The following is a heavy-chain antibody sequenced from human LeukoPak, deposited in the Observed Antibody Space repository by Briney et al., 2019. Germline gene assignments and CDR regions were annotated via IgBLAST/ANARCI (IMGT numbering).Heavy chain of an antibody. J-gene: IGHJ6*02. CDR2: ISSSSSYI. Sequence: PGGSLRLSCAASGFTFSSYSMNWVRQAPGKGLEWVSSISSSSSYIYYADSVKGRFTISRDNAKNSLYLQMNSLRAEDTAVYYCARDNPAATRYASSYYYGMDVWGQGTTVTVSS. V-gene: IGHV3-21*01. D-gene: IGHD2-2*01. CDR3: ARDNPAATRYASSYYYGMDV. CDR1: GFTFSSYS.